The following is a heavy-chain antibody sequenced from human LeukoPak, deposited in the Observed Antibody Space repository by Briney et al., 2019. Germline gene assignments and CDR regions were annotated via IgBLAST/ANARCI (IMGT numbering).Heavy chain of an antibody. V-gene: IGHV5-51*01. CDR2: IYPGDSDT. D-gene: IGHD3-16*02. Sequence: GESLKISCKGSGYSFTSYWIGWVRQMPGKGLEWMGIIYPGDSDTRYSPSFQGQVTISADKSISTAYLQWSSLKASDTAVYYCARRITFGGVIPDPWGQGTLVTVSS. J-gene: IGHJ5*02. CDR1: GYSFTSYW. CDR3: ARRITFGGVIPDP.